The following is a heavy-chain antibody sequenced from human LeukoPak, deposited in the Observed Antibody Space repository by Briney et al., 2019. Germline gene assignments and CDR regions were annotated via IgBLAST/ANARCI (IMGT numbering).Heavy chain of an antibody. D-gene: IGHD3-22*01. V-gene: IGHV7-4-1*02. CDR2: INTNTGNP. CDR3: ARGKFFARYYYDSSGYYGFDY. Sequence: VSVKVSCKASGYTFTSYAMNWVRQAPGQGLEWMGWINTNTGNPTYAQGFTGRFVFSLDTSVSTAYLQISSLKAEDTAVYYCARGKFFARYYYDSSGYYGFDYWGQGTLVTVSS. CDR1: GYTFTSYA. J-gene: IGHJ4*02.